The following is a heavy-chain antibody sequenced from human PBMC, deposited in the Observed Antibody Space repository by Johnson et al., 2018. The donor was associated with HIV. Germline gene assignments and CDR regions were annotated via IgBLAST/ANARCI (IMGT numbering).Heavy chain of an antibody. Sequence: QVQLVESGGGVVQPGRSLRLSCAASGFTFRSYGMHWVRQAPGKGLEWVAVIWYDGLNKYYADSVKGRFTISRDNAKNTLYLQMNSLRAEDTAVYYCARDSKARFPTITMIDAFDIWGQGTMVTVSS. CDR1: GFTFRSYG. D-gene: IGHD3-22*01. CDR2: IWYDGLNK. CDR3: ARDSKARFPTITMIDAFDI. J-gene: IGHJ3*02. V-gene: IGHV3-33*01.